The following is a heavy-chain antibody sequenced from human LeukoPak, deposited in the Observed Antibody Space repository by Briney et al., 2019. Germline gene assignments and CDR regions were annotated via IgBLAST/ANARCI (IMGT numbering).Heavy chain of an antibody. D-gene: IGHD3-9*01. CDR2: IYYSGST. CDR1: GGSISSGGYY. Sequence: SETLSLTCTVSGGSISSGGYYWSWIRQHPGKGLEWIGYIYYSGSTYYNPSLKSRVTISVDTSKNQFSLELSSVTAADTAVYYCARGPTKSNFDWLLLPQFDYWGQGTLVTVSS. J-gene: IGHJ4*02. CDR3: ARGPTKSNFDWLLLPQFDY. V-gene: IGHV4-61*08.